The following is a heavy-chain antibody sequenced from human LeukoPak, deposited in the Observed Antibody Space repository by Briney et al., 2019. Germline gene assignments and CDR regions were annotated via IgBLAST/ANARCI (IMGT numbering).Heavy chain of an antibody. V-gene: IGHV3-48*03. J-gene: IGHJ4*02. CDR3: ARRAIAEGFDY. D-gene: IGHD6-13*01. CDR2: INRSGRTI. CDR1: GFTFSSYE. Sequence: LPGGSLILSCSVSGFTFSSYEVNWVRQPPGKGLEWVAYINRSGRTIYYASSVKCRFNISSDSARNSLDLQMNSLRVEDTAVYYCARRAIAEGFDYWGQGTLVTVSS.